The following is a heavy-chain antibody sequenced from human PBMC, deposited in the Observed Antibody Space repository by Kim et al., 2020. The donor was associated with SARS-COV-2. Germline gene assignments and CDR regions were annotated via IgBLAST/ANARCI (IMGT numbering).Heavy chain of an antibody. J-gene: IGHJ4*02. Sequence: GESLKISCKGSGYSFNIYWIGWVRQMPGKGLEWMGIICPGDSDTRYSPSFQGQVTISVDKSISTAYLQWSGLKASDTAMYYCARRSGYSSSWYFDYWGQGTLVTVSS. CDR1: GYSFNIYW. CDR3: ARRSGYSSSWYFDY. D-gene: IGHD6-13*01. V-gene: IGHV5-51*01. CDR2: ICPGDSDT.